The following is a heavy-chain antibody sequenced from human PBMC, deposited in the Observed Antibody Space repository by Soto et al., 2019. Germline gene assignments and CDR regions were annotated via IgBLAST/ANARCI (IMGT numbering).Heavy chain of an antibody. D-gene: IGHD5-18*01. CDR3: ARAAGYSYGSYYYYYGMDV. CDR2: IGTAGDT. J-gene: IGHJ6*02. CDR1: GFTFSSYD. Sequence: AGGSLRLSCAASGFTFSSYDMHWVRQATGKGLEWVSVIGTAGDTYYPGSVKGRFTISRENAKNSFYLQMNSLGAEDTAVYYCARAAGYSYGSYYYYYGMDVWGQGTTVTVSS. V-gene: IGHV3-13*01.